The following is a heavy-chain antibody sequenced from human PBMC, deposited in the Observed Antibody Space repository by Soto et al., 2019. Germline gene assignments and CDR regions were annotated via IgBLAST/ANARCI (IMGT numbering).Heavy chain of an antibody. D-gene: IGHD2-15*01. CDR3: AKELQGVMYF. CDR2: VHPNSGGT. V-gene: IGHV1-2*02. CDR1: GYTFSVYH. Sequence: ASVKRSCKAAGYTFSVYHMHWVRQAPGQGLEWMGWVHPNSGGTNYAQSFEGRVTMTRDTSINTAYMELSRLTSDDTAVYYCAKELQGVMYFCGQGTTVTVPS. J-gene: IGHJ6*02.